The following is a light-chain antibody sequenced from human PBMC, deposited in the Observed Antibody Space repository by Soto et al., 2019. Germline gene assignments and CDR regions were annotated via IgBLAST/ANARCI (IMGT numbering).Light chain of an antibody. V-gene: IGLV2-14*01. Sequence: QSALTQPASVSGSPGQSITISCTGTSSDVGGYNYVSWYQQHPGKAPKLMIYDVSNRPSGVSNRFSGSKSGNPASLTISVLKAEDEADYYCSSYTSSSPVFGGGTKLTVL. J-gene: IGLJ2*01. CDR2: DVS. CDR1: SSDVGGYNY. CDR3: SSYTSSSPV.